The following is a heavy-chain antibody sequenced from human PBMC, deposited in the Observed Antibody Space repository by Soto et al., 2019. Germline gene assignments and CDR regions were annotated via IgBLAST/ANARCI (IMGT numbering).Heavy chain of an antibody. V-gene: IGHV1-69*13. J-gene: IGHJ1*01. Sequence: SVKVSCKASGGTFSSFGISWVRQAPGQGLEWMGGIIPVFGRPNYAQRFRGRLTITADESTNTSYMELIDLTSEDTAVYYCAREASGYAFWGQGTQVTVSS. CDR1: GGTFSSFG. CDR2: IIPVFGRP. CDR3: AREASGYAF. D-gene: IGHD5-12*01.